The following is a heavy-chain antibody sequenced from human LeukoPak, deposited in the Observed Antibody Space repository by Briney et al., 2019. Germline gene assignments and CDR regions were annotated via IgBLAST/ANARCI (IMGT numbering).Heavy chain of an antibody. CDR1: GFSFNTYS. J-gene: IGHJ4*02. CDR3: ANSYSSSSAFYFDY. CDR2: ISDSGSNT. V-gene: IGHV3-23*01. D-gene: IGHD6-6*01. Sequence: PGGSLRLSCAASGFSFNTYSMNWVRQTPGKGLGWVSSISDSGSNTYYADSVTGRFTISRDNSKNTVYLQLNSLRAEDTAIYYCANSYSSSSAFYFDYWGQGTLVTVSS.